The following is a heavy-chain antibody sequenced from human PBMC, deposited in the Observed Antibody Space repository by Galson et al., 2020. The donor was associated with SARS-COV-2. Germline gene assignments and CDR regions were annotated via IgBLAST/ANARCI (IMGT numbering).Heavy chain of an antibody. J-gene: IGHJ4*02. V-gene: IGHV3-64D*08. D-gene: IGHD6-19*01. CDR3: VKEGRTGWYYFDY. CDR2: ISDSGGNT. Sequence: GGSLRLSCPASGFTFRNYAMHWVRQAPGKGLEYVSGISDSGGNTYYADSVKGRFTISRDNSKDTLYLQMSSLKLEDTAVYYCVKEGRTGWYYFDYWGQGTLLTVSS. CDR1: GFTFRNYA.